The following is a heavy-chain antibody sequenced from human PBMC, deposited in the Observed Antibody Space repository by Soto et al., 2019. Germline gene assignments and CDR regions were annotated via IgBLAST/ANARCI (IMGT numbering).Heavy chain of an antibody. J-gene: IGHJ5*02. D-gene: IGHD2-2*01. CDR2: INPNSGGT. Sequence: GASVKVSCKASGYTFTGYYMHWVRRAPGQGLEWMGWINPNSGGTNYAQKFQGWVTMTRDTSISTAYMELSRLRSDDTAVYYCARESGGYCSSTSCPRGWFDPWGQGTLVTVSS. CDR1: GYTFTGYY. V-gene: IGHV1-2*04. CDR3: ARESGGYCSSTSCPRGWFDP.